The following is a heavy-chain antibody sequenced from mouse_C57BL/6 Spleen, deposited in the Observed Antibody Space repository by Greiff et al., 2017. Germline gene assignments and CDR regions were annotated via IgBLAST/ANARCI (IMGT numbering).Heavy chain of an antibody. CDR2: IYPSDSET. Sequence: QVQLQQSGAELVRPGSSVKLSCKASGYTFTSYWMDWVKQRPGQGLEWIGNIYPSDSETHYNQKFKDKATLTVDKSSSTAYMQLSSLTSEDSAVYYCARERIYYDYSFDYWGQGTTLTVSS. V-gene: IGHV1-61*01. CDR3: ARERIYYDYSFDY. CDR1: GYTFTSYW. D-gene: IGHD2-4*01. J-gene: IGHJ2*01.